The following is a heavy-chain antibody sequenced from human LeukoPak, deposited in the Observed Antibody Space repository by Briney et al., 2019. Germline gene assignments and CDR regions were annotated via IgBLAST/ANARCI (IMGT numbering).Heavy chain of an antibody. CDR3: ARERSGYGGGFDY. CDR2: ISSRSSTI. CDR1: GFTFSSYA. J-gene: IGHJ4*02. V-gene: IGHV3-48*01. Sequence: GGSLRLSCAASGFTFSSYAMSWVRQAPGKGLEWVSYISSRSSTIYYVDSVKGRFTISRDNAKNSLYLQMNSLRAEDTAVYYCARERSGYGGGFDYWGQGTLVTVSS. D-gene: IGHD5-12*01.